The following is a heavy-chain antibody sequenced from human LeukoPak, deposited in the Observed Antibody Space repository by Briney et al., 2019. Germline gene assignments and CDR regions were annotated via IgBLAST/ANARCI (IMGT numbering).Heavy chain of an antibody. J-gene: IGHJ3*02. CDR1: GFTFSSYW. CDR2: IKQDGSEK. V-gene: IGHV3-7*01. Sequence: PGGSLRLSCAASGFTFSSYWMSWVRQAPGKGLEWVANIKQDGSEKYYVDSVKGRFTISRDNAKNSLYLQMNSLRAEDTAVYYCARDTGSGSYIDAFDIWGQGTMVTVSS. D-gene: IGHD3-10*01. CDR3: ARDTGSGSYIDAFDI.